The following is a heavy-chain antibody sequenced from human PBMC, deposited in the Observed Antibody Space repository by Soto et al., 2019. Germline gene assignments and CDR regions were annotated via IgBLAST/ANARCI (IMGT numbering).Heavy chain of an antibody. V-gene: IGHV4-34*01. J-gene: IGHJ5*02. D-gene: IGHD4-17*01. CDR3: ARGTRLRRNWFDP. Sequence: SETLALSFAVYGRSFSDYYSSLLRQPPGKGLEWIGEINHSGSTNYNPSLKSRVTISVDTSKNQFSLKLSSVTAADTAVYYCARGTRLRRNWFDPWGQGTLVTVS. CDR1: GRSFSDYY. CDR2: INHSGST.